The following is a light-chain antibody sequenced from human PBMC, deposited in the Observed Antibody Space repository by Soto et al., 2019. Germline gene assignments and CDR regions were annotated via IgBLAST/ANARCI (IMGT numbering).Light chain of an antibody. CDR1: QSISNH. V-gene: IGKV1-39*01. Sequence: TRMYQSPSSVSASVEDRVIITCRASQSISNHLNWYQQKPGKAPKLLIFAASSLQSGVPSRFSGSGSGTDFTLTISSLQPEDFATYYCQQSYSTPRTFGHGTIVDIK. CDR2: AAS. CDR3: QQSYSTPRT. J-gene: IGKJ1*01.